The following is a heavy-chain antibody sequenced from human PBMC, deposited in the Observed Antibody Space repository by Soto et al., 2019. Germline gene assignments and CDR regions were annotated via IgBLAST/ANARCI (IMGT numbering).Heavy chain of an antibody. D-gene: IGHD5-18*01. CDR3: ARDGGYSSGYSLYF. CDR2: INAGNGNT. CDR1: GYPFTIYA. Sequence: GASVKVSCKASGYPFTIYAVHWVRQAPGQRLEWMGWINAGNGNTKYSQKFQGRVTITRDTSATTAYMDLSSLRSEDTAVYYCARDGGYSSGYSLYFWGQGTLVTVSS. J-gene: IGHJ4*02. V-gene: IGHV1-3*01.